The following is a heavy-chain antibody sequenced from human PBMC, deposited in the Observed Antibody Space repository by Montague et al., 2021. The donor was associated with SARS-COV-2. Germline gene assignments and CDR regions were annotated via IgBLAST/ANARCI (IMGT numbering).Heavy chain of an antibody. V-gene: IGHV4-34*01. D-gene: IGHD6-19*01. Sequence: SETLSLTCAVYGGSLSGDHWSWIRQSPGKGLEWIGEVNNSGHTNYNVSLNSRVTMSVDTSKSQFSLKVSSVTAADTAVYYCASGRDGVAGRLRYCFDQWGQGTLVTVSS. CDR1: GGSLSGDH. CDR2: VNNSGHT. J-gene: IGHJ4*02. CDR3: ASGRDGVAGRLRYCFDQ.